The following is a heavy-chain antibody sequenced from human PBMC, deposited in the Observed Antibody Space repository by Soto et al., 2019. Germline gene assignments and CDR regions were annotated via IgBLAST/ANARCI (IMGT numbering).Heavy chain of an antibody. CDR1: GFKFDDYG. V-gene: IGHV3-9*01. CDR3: SKVLTTHTFGPLDP. Sequence: GGSLRLSCAASGFKFDDYGMHWVRQVPGKGLEWVSGISWNSGSIGYADSVKGRFIISRDNAKDSLYLQMNSLRAEDTALSFCSKVLTTHTFGPLDPWGQGTLVTVS. D-gene: IGHD1-1*01. CDR2: ISWNSGSI. J-gene: IGHJ5*02.